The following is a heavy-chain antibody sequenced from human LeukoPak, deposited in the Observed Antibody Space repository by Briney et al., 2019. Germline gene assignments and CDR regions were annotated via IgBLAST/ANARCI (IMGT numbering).Heavy chain of an antibody. D-gene: IGHD6-13*01. J-gene: IGHJ4*02. V-gene: IGHV3-73*01. CDR1: GFTFSGSA. Sequence: GGSLKLSCAASGFTFSGSAMHWVRQASGKGLEWVGRIRSKANSYATAYAASVKGRFIISRDDSKNTAYLQMNSLRAEDTAVYYCARDPTIAAAGDYWGQGTLVTVSS. CDR2: IRSKANSYAT. CDR3: ARDPTIAAAGDY.